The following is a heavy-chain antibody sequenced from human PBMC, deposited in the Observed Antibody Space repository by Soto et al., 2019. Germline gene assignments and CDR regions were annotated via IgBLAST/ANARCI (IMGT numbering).Heavy chain of an antibody. D-gene: IGHD3-10*01. CDR2: ISFDGSKR. Sequence: GGSLRLSCAASGLTVSSNYINWARQAPGKGPEWVAGISFDGSKRNYAVLVKGRFTISRDTSSNTLYLQMNSLRGEDTAVYYCARAPEVRGVTIFDYWGQGTLVTVSS. V-gene: IGHV3-30*03. J-gene: IGHJ4*02. CDR3: ARAPEVRGVTIFDY. CDR1: GLTVSSNY.